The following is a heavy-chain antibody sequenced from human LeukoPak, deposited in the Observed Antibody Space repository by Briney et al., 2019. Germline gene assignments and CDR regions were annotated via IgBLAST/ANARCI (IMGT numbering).Heavy chain of an antibody. CDR3: ARDRSMYSSGWYNYYMDV. CDR1: GGSISSHY. J-gene: IGHJ6*03. D-gene: IGHD6-19*01. Sequence: SETLSLTCTVSGGSISSHYWSWIRQPPGKGLEWIGYIYYSGSTNYNPSLKSRVTISVDTSKNQFSLKLSSVTAADTAVYYCARDRSMYSSGWYNYYMDVWGKGTMVTVSS. V-gene: IGHV4-59*11. CDR2: IYYSGST.